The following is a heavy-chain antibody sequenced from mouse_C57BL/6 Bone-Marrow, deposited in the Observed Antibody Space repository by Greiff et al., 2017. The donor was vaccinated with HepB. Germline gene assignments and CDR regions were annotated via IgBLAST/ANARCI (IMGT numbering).Heavy chain of an antibody. J-gene: IGHJ4*01. Sequence: EVKLMESGGDLVKPGGSLKLSCAASGFTFSSYGMSWVRQTPDKRLEWVATISSGGSYTYYPDSVKGRFTISRDNAKNTLYLQMSSLKSEDTAMYYCARQVTMVTTRTRLYAMDYWGQGTSVTVSS. D-gene: IGHD2-2*01. CDR1: GFTFSSYG. V-gene: IGHV5-6*01. CDR3: ARQVTMVTTRTRLYAMDY. CDR2: ISSGGSYT.